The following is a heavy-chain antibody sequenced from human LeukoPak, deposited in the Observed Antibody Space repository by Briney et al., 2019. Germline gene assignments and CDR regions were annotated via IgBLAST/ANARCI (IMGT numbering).Heavy chain of an antibody. Sequence: AETLCLTCAVYGGSFSGYYWSWVRQPPGKVLEWVGEINDSGSTNYNPSLKSRVTISVDTSKIQFSLKLSSVTPADTAVYYCARRCDYGDYLNWFDTWGQGILVIVSS. CDR2: INDSGST. J-gene: IGHJ5*02. V-gene: IGHV4-34*01. D-gene: IGHD4-17*01. CDR1: GGSFSGYY. CDR3: ARRCDYGDYLNWFDT.